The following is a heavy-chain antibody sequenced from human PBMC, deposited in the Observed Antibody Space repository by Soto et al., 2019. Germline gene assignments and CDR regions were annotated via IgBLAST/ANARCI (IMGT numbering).Heavy chain of an antibody. CDR3: ATSPPYYYDSSGYSPPYFDY. V-gene: IGHV4-61*01. D-gene: IGHD3-22*01. CDR2: IYYSGST. Sequence: QVQLQESGPGLVKPSETLSLTCTVSGGSVSSGSYYWSWIRQPPGKGLEWIGYIYYSGSTNYNPSLKSRVTISVHTSQNQYSLKLSSVTAADTAVYYCATSPPYYYDSSGYSPPYFDYWGQGTLVTVSS. J-gene: IGHJ4*02. CDR1: GGSVSSGSYY.